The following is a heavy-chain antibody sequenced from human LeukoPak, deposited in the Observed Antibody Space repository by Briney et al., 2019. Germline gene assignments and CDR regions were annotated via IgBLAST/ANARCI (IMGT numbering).Heavy chain of an antibody. CDR1: GYTFTGYY. Sequence: ASVKVSCKASGYTFTGYYMHWMRQAPGQGLEWMGRINPNSGGTNYAQKFQGRGTMTRDTSISTAYMELSRLRSEDTAVYYCPRDTHIVVVTTSGAFDIWGQGTMVTVSS. V-gene: IGHV1-2*06. J-gene: IGHJ3*02. D-gene: IGHD2-21*02. CDR3: PRDTHIVVVTTSGAFDI. CDR2: INPNSGGT.